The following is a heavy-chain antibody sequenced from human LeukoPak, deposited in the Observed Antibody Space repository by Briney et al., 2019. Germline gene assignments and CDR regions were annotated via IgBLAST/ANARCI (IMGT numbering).Heavy chain of an antibody. J-gene: IGHJ5*02. CDR3: ARHVRDHTMVRGPQPYNWFDP. V-gene: IGHV4-39*01. Sequence: WETLSLTCTVSGGSISSSSYYWGWIRQPPGKGLEWIGSIYYSGSTYYNPSLKSRVTISVDTSKNQFSLKLSSVTAADTAVYYCARHVRDHTMVRGPQPYNWFDPWGQGTLVTVSS. CDR2: IYYSGST. D-gene: IGHD3-10*01. CDR1: GGSISSSSYY.